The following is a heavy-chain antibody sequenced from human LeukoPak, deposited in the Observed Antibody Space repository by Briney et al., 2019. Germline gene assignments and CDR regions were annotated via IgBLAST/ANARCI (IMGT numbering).Heavy chain of an antibody. CDR3: ARDAVVVVNDFEY. V-gene: IGHV4-38-2*02. D-gene: IGHD3-22*01. CDR2: IYHSGST. Sequence: SETLSLTCTVSGYSISSGYYWGWIRQPPGKGLEWIGSIYHSGSTYYNPSLKSRVTISVDTSKNQFSLKLSSVTAADTAVYYCARDAVVVVNDFEYWGQGTLVTVSS. J-gene: IGHJ4*02. CDR1: GYSISSGYY.